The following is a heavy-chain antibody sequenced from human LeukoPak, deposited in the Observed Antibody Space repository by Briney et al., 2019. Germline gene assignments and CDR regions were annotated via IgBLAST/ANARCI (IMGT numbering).Heavy chain of an antibody. J-gene: IGHJ4*02. V-gene: IGHV4-31*03. CDR2: IYYSGST. Sequence: SETLSLTCTVSGGSISSGGYYWSWIRQHPGKGLEWIGYIYYSGSTYYNPSLKSRVTISVDTSKNQFSLKLSSVTAADTAVYYCARAGPPLYGSVEGYFDYWGQGTLVTVSS. D-gene: IGHD3-10*01. CDR3: ARAGPPLYGSVEGYFDY. CDR1: GGSISSGGYY.